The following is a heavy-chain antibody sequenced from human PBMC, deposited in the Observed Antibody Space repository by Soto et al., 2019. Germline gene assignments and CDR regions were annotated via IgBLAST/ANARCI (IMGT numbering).Heavy chain of an antibody. D-gene: IGHD3-10*01. CDR1: GYTFTSYY. Sequence: ASVKVSCKASGYTFTSYYMHWVRQAPGKGLEWMGGFNPRDGKTSYAQKFQGRVTMTEDTSTDTAYMELSSLRSEDTAVYYCATSRFGELSPPGYWGQGTLVTVSS. CDR3: ATSRFGELSPPGY. J-gene: IGHJ4*02. V-gene: IGHV1-46*01. CDR2: FNPRDGKT.